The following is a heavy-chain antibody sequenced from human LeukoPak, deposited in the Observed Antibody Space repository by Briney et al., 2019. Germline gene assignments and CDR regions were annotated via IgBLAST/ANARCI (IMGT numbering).Heavy chain of an antibody. V-gene: IGHV3-9*01. CDR2: ISWNSGSI. D-gene: IGHD6-13*01. CDR3: AKERGDYSSSWPYYFDY. J-gene: IGHJ4*02. CDR1: GFTFDDYA. Sequence: SLRLSCAASGFTFDDYAMHWVRQAPGEGLEWVSGISWNSGSIGYADSVKGRFTISRDNAKNSLYLQMNSLRTEDTAVYYCAKERGDYSSSWPYYFDYWGQGTLVTVSS.